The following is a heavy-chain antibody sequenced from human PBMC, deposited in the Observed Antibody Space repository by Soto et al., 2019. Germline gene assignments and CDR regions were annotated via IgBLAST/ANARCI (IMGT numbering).Heavy chain of an antibody. CDR2: ISGSGGST. CDR3: AKDLGSYYDSSGYYYGLFGY. Sequence: GGSLRLSCAASGFTFSSYAMSWVRQAPGKGLEWVSAISGSGGSTYYADSVKGRFTISRDNSKNTLYLQMNSLRAEDTAVYYCAKDLGSYYDSSGYYYGLFGYWGQGTLVTVSS. D-gene: IGHD3-22*01. J-gene: IGHJ4*02. CDR1: GFTFSSYA. V-gene: IGHV3-23*01.